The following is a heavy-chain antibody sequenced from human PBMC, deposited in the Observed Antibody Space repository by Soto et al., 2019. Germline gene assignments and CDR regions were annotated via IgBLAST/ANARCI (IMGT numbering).Heavy chain of an antibody. V-gene: IGHV4-39*01. CDR1: GGSISSRSYY. CDR3: ARTMSGSGYGMDV. Sequence: SETLSLTCTVSGGSISSRSYYWGWIRQPPGKGLDWIGIIYYSGNTYYNPSLKSRVTISVDTFKNQFSLKLTSVTAADTAVYYCARTMSGSGYGMDVWGQGTTVTVSS. J-gene: IGHJ6*02. CDR2: IYYSGNT. D-gene: IGHD6-19*01.